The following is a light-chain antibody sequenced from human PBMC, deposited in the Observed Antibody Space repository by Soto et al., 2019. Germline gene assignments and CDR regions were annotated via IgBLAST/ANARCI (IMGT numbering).Light chain of an antibody. J-gene: IGKJ1*01. CDR3: QQYGSSGT. V-gene: IGKV3-20*01. CDR1: QSVDSN. Sequence: EIVMTQSPATLSLSPGDGATLSCRASQSVDSNLAWYQQKPGQTPRLRMYGASTRPTGIPARFSGSGSGTDFTLTISRMEPEDFAVYYCQQYGSSGTFGQGTKVDIK. CDR2: GAS.